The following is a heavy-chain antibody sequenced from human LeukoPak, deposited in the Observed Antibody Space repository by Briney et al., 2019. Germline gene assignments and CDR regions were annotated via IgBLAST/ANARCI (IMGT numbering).Heavy chain of an antibody. CDR1: AFNFSNYW. V-gene: IGHV3-7*01. J-gene: IGHJ4*02. CDR3: ARDRGYSTFDY. D-gene: IGHD4-23*01. Sequence: GGSLRLSCAASAFNFSNYWMSWVRQAPGKGLEWVANIKEDGSEINYVDSVKGRFTISRDNAKNSLYLQMNSLRVDDTAVYYCARDRGYSTFDYWGQGTLVTVFS. CDR2: IKEDGSEI.